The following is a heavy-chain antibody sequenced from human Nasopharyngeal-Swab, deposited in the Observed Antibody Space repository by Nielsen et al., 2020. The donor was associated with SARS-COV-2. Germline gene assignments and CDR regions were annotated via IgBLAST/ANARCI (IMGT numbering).Heavy chain of an antibody. V-gene: IGHV3-23*01. J-gene: IGHJ4*02. CDR3: ASHYYDVSGYYRPRDY. D-gene: IGHD3-22*01. Sequence: GESLKISCAASGFAFNNYAMSWVRQAPGKGLEWVSANSGSGGSTYYTDSVKGRFTISRDNSKNTLYLQMNSLRAEDTAVYYCASHYYDVSGYYRPRDYWGQGTLVTVST. CDR1: GFAFNNYA. CDR2: NSGSGGST.